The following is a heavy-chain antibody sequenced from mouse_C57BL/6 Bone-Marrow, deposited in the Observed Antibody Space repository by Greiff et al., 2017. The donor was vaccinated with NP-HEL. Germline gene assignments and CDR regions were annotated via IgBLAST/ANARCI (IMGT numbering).Heavy chain of an antibody. D-gene: IGHD1-1*01. CDR3: AREGIYYYGSPVFYYAMDY. CDR1: GYTFTDYY. J-gene: IGHJ4*01. CDR2: IYPGSGNT. Sequence: QVQLQQSGAELVRPGASVKLSCKASGYTFTDYYINWVKQRPGQGLEWIARIYPGSGNTYYNEKFKGKATLTAEKSSSTAYMQLSSLTSEDSAVYFCAREGIYYYGSPVFYYAMDYWGQGTSVTVSS. V-gene: IGHV1-76*01.